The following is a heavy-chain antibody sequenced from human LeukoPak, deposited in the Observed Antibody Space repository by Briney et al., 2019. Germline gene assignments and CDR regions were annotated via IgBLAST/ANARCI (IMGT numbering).Heavy chain of an antibody. CDR2: ISYDGSNK. J-gene: IGHJ4*02. V-gene: IGHV3-30*03. CDR1: GFTFSSYG. D-gene: IGHD2-2*01. Sequence: GGSLRLSCAASGFTFSSYGMHWVRQAPGKGLEWVAVISYDGSNKYYADSVKGRFTISRDNSKNTLYLQMNSLRAEDTAVYYCAREISDRRYCSSTSCPYFDYWGQGTLVTVSS. CDR3: AREISDRRYCSSTSCPYFDY.